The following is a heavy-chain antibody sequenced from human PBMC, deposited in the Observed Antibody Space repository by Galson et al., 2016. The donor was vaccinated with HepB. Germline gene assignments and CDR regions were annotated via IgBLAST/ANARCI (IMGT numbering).Heavy chain of an antibody. CDR1: GFGFRSYG. CDR2: ISYDGTNT. D-gene: IGHD2-2*01. J-gene: IGHJ4*02. V-gene: IGHV3-30*18. Sequence: SLRLSCAASGFGFRSYGMHWVRQAPGKGLEWVAGISYDGTNTYYADSVKGRFTISGDNSKNTLYLQMNSLRAEDTAVYYCAKDAILACGTGCYADYWGQGTLVTVSS. CDR3: AKDAILACGTGCYADY.